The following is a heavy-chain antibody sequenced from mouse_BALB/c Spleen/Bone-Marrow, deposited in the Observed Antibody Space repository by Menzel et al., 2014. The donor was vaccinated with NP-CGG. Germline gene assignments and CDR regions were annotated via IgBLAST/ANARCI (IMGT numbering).Heavy chain of an antibody. CDR3: ARDSSDYLAWFAY. CDR2: ILPGSDST. J-gene: IGHJ3*01. V-gene: IGHV1-9*01. CDR1: GYTFSSYW. D-gene: IGHD3-2*01. Sequence: QVQLQQSGAELMKPGASVKISCKATGYTFSSYWKEWVKQRPGHGLEWIGEILPGSDSTNYNENFKGKATFTADTSSYTAYMQLNSLTSEDSAVYFCARDSSDYLAWFAYWGQGTLVTVSA.